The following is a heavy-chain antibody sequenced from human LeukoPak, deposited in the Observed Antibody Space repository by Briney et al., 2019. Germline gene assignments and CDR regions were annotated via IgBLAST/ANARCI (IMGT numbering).Heavy chain of an antibody. Sequence: GGSLRLSCAASGFTFSSYAMSWVRQAPGEGLEWVSSISSGGVSTYYADSVKGRFTISRDNAKNTLYLQMNSLRAEDTAVYYCARDKGIKRSFDIWGQGTLVTVYS. D-gene: IGHD5-18*01. J-gene: IGHJ3*02. CDR2: ISSGGVST. V-gene: IGHV3-23*01. CDR1: GFTFSSYA. CDR3: ARDKGIKRSFDI.